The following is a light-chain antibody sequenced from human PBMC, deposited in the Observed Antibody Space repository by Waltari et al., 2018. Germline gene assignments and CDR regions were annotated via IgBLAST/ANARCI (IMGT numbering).Light chain of an antibody. V-gene: IGKV4-1*01. CDR2: WAS. CDR1: QSVLYRANSKHY. Sequence: DIVMTQSPDSLSVSLGERATINCKSSQSVLYRANSKHYVAWYQLKSGQPPKWLISWASTRESWVPDRFSGSGSGTSFTLTISSLQAEDVAVYYCQQYYDTPWTFGQGTKVEI. CDR3: QQYYDTPWT. J-gene: IGKJ1*01.